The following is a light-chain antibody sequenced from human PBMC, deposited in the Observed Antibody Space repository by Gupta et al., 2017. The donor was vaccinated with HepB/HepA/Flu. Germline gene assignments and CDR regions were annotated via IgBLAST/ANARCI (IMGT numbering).Light chain of an antibody. J-gene: IGKJ4*01. CDR2: GTS. Sequence: EIVLTQSPGTLSLSPGERATLSCRASQSVSSSYLAWYQLKPGQAPRLLIYGTSSRATGIPDRFSGSGSGSDFTLSISRLEPEDFAVYYCQQYGSSPLTFGGGTKVEIK. CDR1: QSVSSSY. CDR3: QQYGSSPLT. V-gene: IGKV3-20*01.